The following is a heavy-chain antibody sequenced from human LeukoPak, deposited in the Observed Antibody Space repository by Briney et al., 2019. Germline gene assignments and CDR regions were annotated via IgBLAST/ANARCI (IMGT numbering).Heavy chain of an antibody. CDR1: GYTFTGYY. J-gene: IGHJ4*02. CDR2: INPNSGGT. CDR3: ARVWGAIDY. V-gene: IGHV1-2*04. D-gene: IGHD1-26*01. Sequence: GASVKVSCKASGYTFTGYYMHWVRQAPGQGLEWMGWINPNSGGTNYAQKFQGWVTMTRDTSISTAYMELISLRSEDTAVYYCARVWGAIDYWGQGTLVTVSS.